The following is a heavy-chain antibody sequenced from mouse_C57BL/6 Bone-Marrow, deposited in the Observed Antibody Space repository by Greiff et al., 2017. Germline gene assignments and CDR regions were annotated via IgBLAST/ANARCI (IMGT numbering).Heavy chain of an antibody. Sequence: EVQLQQSGAELVRPGASVKLSCTASGFNIKDDYMHWVKQRPEQGLEWIGWIDPENGDTEYASKFQGKATITADTSSNTAYLQLSSLTSEDTAVYYCTTADYYGSRYYFDYWGQGTTLTVSS. CDR1: GFNIKDDY. D-gene: IGHD1-1*01. V-gene: IGHV14-4*01. CDR2: IDPENGDT. J-gene: IGHJ2*01. CDR3: TTADYYGSRYYFDY.